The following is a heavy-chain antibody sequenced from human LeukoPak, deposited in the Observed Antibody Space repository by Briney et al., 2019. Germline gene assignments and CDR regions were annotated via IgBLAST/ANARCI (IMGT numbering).Heavy chain of an antibody. J-gene: IGHJ3*02. CDR2: IYYSGST. D-gene: IGHD2-15*01. CDR1: GGSISIGGYY. V-gene: IGHV4-31*03. Sequence: SETLSLTCTVSGGSISIGGYYWSWIRQHPRKGLEWIGYIYYSGSTYYNPSLKSRVTISVDTSKNQFSLKLSSVTAADTAVYYCASGSGAAFDIWGQGTMVTVSS. CDR3: ASGSGAAFDI.